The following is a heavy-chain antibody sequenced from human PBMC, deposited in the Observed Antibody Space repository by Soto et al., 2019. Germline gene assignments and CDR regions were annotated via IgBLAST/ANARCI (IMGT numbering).Heavy chain of an antibody. CDR2: ISGSGGST. J-gene: IGHJ6*02. Sequence: GGSLRLSCAASGFTFSSYAMSWVRQAPGKGLEWVSAISGSGGSTYYADSVKGRFTISRDNSKNTLYLQMNSLRAEDTSVYYCAKARSYDSSGYGGIDVWGQGTTVTVSS. D-gene: IGHD3-22*01. CDR1: GFTFSSYA. V-gene: IGHV3-23*01. CDR3: AKARSYDSSGYGGIDV.